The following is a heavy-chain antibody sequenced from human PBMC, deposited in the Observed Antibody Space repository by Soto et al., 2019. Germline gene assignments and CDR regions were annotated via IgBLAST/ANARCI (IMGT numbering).Heavy chain of an antibody. CDR2: IIPILGIA. V-gene: IGHV1-69*08. D-gene: IGHD2-2*01. CDR1: GGTFSSYT. Sequence: QVQLVQSGAEVKKPGSSVKVSCKASGGTFSSYTISWVRRAPGQGLEWMGRIIPILGIANYAQKFQGRVTITADKSTSTAYMELSSLRSEDTAVYYCARDNIVVVPAAMPAFGAFDIWGQGTMVTVSS. J-gene: IGHJ3*02. CDR3: ARDNIVVVPAAMPAFGAFDI.